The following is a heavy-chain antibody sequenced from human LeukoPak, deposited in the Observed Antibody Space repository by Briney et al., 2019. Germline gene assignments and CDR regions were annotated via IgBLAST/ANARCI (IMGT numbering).Heavy chain of an antibody. V-gene: IGHV3-66*01. D-gene: IGHD3/OR15-3a*01. CDR3: ARDLDDFWTDYSSLGY. CDR2: IYAGGST. Sequence: PGGSLRLSCAASGFTVSSNYMSWVRQPPGKGLEWVSVIYAGGSTYYADSVKGRFTISRDNSKNTLYLQMNSLRAEDTAVYYCARDLDDFWTDYSSLGYWGQGALVTVSS. J-gene: IGHJ4*02. CDR1: GFTVSSNY.